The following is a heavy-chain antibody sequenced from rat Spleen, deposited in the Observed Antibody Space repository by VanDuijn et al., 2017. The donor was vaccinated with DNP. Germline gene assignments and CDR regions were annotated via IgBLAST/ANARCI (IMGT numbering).Heavy chain of an antibody. J-gene: IGHJ2*01. Sequence: EVQLVESGGDLVRPGRSLKLSCAASGFIISDYYMAWVRQAPTKGLEWVAYISYDGGRTYNGDSVKGRFTISRDNAKNTLYLQMNSLRSEDTATYYCARHVLPLRVWDYWGQGVMVTVSS. D-gene: IGHD1-4*01. CDR1: GFIISDYY. CDR2: ISYDGGRT. V-gene: IGHV5-22*01. CDR3: ARHVLPLRVWDY.